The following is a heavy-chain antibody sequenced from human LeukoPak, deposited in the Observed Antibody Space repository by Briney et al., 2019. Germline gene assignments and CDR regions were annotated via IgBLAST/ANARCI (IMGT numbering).Heavy chain of an antibody. V-gene: IGHV4-38-2*02. CDR2: IYHSGST. Sequence: SETLSLTCTVSGDSISSGYYWGWIRQPPGKGLEWIGSIYHSGSTYYNPSLKSRVTISIDTSKNQFSLKLNSVTAADTAVYYCAAYSSGWTYYFDYWGQGTLVTVSS. J-gene: IGHJ4*02. CDR1: GDSISSGYY. D-gene: IGHD6-19*01. CDR3: AAYSSGWTYYFDY.